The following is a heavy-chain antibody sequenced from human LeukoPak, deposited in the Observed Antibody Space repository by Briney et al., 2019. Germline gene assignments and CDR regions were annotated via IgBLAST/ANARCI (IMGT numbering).Heavy chain of an antibody. CDR1: QFTFTSYA. CDR2: ILANGDKT. D-gene: IGHD1/OR15-1a*01. V-gene: IGHV3-23*01. Sequence: PGGSLRLSCAASQFTFTSYAMSWVRQAPGKGLEWVSGILANGDKTYYADSVKGRFTISRDNSKNTLWLQMVSLRAEDMAVYYCAKDEKPDGRWNIDHWGQETLVTVSS. CDR3: AKDEKPDGRWNIDH. J-gene: IGHJ4*02.